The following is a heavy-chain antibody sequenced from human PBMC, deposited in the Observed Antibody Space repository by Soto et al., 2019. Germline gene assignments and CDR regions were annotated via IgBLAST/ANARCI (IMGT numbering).Heavy chain of an antibody. V-gene: IGHV4-34*01. CDR2: INHSGST. D-gene: IGHD3-3*01. Sequence: PSETLSLTCAVYGGSFSGYYWSWFRQPPGKGLEWIGEINHSGSTNYNPSLKSRVTISVDTSKNQFSLKLSSVTAADTAVYYCARIGGTIFGVVIIRAYFDYWGQGTLVTVSS. CDR1: GGSFSGYY. J-gene: IGHJ4*02. CDR3: ARIGGTIFGVVIIRAYFDY.